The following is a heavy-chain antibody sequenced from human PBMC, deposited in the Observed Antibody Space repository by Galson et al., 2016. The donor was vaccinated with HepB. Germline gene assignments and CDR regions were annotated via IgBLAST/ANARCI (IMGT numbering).Heavy chain of an antibody. CDR2: ISANSGNT. CDR3: ARDVQFRFDY. CDR1: GYRFFTYG. Sequence: PAKVSCKASGYRFFTYGISWVRQAPGQGLEWLGWISANSGNTIYAQKFQDRVTMTRDTSASTVYMDLRSLRSDDTAVYYCARDVQFRFDYWGQGTLVTVSS. D-gene: IGHD4-11*01. V-gene: IGHV1-18*04. J-gene: IGHJ4*02.